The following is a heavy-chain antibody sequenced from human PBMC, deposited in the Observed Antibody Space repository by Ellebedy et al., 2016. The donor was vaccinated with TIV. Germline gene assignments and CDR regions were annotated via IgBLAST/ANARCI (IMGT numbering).Heavy chain of an antibody. CDR1: GGIFSKYA. Sequence: SVKVSXKASGGIFSKYAISWVRKAPGQGLEWMGGITPMFGTANYAQKFQGRVTITADQSTSTAYMELSSLRSEDTAMYYCARDCGVDTSGYYFFYWGQGTLVTVSS. CDR2: ITPMFGTA. J-gene: IGHJ4*02. V-gene: IGHV1-69*13. CDR3: ARDCGVDTSGYYFFY. D-gene: IGHD3-22*01.